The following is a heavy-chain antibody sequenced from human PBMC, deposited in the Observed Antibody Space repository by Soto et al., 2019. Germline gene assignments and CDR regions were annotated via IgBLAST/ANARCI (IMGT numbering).Heavy chain of an antibody. CDR3: ARTYCGYFSCYPPQYDAFYI. CDR2: MHYSGNT. CDR1: HGFIRTSNHY. J-gene: IGHJ3*02. D-gene: IGHD2-15*01. V-gene: IGHV4-39*01. Sequence: PSETLSLTCTVSHGFIRTSNHYWGWIRQPPGKGLEWIGSMHYSGNTYYNPSLKSRLAIPVDTSKNQFFLKLTSVTAADTAAYYCARTYCGYFSCYPPQYDAFYIWGQETMVT.